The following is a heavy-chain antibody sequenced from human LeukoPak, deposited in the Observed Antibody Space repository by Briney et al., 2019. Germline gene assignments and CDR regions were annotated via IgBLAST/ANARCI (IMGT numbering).Heavy chain of an antibody. Sequence: PGGSLRLSCAASGFTFSDYYMSWIRQAPGKGLEGVSYISYSGSNIYYADSVKGRFTISRDDAKNLLYLQMNSLRAEDTALYYCAKDKGRGIWGYFDYWGQGTLVTVSS. CDR1: GFTFSDYY. CDR2: ISYSGSNI. J-gene: IGHJ4*02. V-gene: IGHV3-11*01. CDR3: AKDKGRGIWGYFDY. D-gene: IGHD2/OR15-2a*01.